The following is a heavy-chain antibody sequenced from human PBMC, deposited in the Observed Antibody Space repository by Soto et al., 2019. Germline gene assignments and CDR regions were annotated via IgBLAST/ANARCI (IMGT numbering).Heavy chain of an antibody. CDR2: ISYDGSNK. J-gene: IGHJ3*02. Sequence: QVQLVESGGGVVQPGRSLRLSCAASGFTFSSYAMHWVRQAPGKGLEWVAVISYDGSNKYYADSVKGRFTISRDNSKNTLYLQMNSLRAEDTAVYYCARDHCSSTSCYATADDAFDIWGQGTIVTVSS. D-gene: IGHD2-2*01. CDR3: ARDHCSSTSCYATADDAFDI. CDR1: GFTFSSYA. V-gene: IGHV3-30-3*01.